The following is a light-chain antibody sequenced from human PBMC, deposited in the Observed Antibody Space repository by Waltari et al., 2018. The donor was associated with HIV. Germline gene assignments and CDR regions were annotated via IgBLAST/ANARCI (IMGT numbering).Light chain of an antibody. Sequence: QSALTQPPSASGSPGQSVTLSCTGTSSDVGGFDYFPWYQQHPAKAPKLLIYAVNRRPSGVPDRFSGSKSGNTASLTVSGLQTEDEADYYCSSYADTNNVLFGGGTKLTVL. CDR1: SSDVGGFDY. CDR2: AVN. V-gene: IGLV2-8*01. J-gene: IGLJ3*02. CDR3: SSYADTNNVL.